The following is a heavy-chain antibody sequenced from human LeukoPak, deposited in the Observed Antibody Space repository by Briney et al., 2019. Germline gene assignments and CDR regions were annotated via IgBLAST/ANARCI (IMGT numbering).Heavy chain of an antibody. D-gene: IGHD2-21*02. CDR3: ARGLCGGDCYDY. Sequence: GGSLRLSCAASGFTFSTYAMHWVRQAPGKGLEYVSSVTSNGAGTYYANSVKGRFTISRDNSKNTLYLQMGSLRAEDMAVYWCARGLCGGDCYDYWGQGTLVTVSS. V-gene: IGHV3-64*01. J-gene: IGHJ4*02. CDR2: VTSNGAGT. CDR1: GFTFSTYA.